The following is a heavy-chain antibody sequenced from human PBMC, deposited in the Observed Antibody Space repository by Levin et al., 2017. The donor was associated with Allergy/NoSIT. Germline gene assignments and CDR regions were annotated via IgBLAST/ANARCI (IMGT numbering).Heavy chain of an antibody. D-gene: IGHD5-18*01. J-gene: IGHJ5*02. Sequence: SQTLSLTCAVYGGSFSGYYWSWIRQPPGKGLEWIGEINHSGSTNYNPSLKSRVTISVDTSKNQFSLKLSSVTAADTAVYYCARMVRRGYSYAQPNWFDPWGQGTLVTVSS. CDR1: GGSFSGYY. CDR2: INHSGST. CDR3: ARMVRRGYSYAQPNWFDP. V-gene: IGHV4-34*01.